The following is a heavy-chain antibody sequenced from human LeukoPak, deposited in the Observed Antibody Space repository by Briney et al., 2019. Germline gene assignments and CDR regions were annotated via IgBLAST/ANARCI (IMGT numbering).Heavy chain of an antibody. CDR1: GFTFSSYS. J-gene: IGHJ5*02. D-gene: IGHD2-2*02. Sequence: GGSRRLSCAASGFTFSSYSMNWVRQAPGKGLEWVSSISSSSSYIYYADPVKGRFTISRDNAKNSLYLQMNSLRAEDTAVYYCARDGSTSCYRYCWFDPWGQGTLVTVSS. CDR3: ARDGSTSCYRYCWFDP. V-gene: IGHV3-21*01. CDR2: ISSSSSYI.